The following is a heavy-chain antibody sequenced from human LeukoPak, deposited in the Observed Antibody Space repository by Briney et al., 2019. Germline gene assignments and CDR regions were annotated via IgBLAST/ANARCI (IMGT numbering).Heavy chain of an antibody. D-gene: IGHD3-22*01. V-gene: IGHV1-69*13. CDR1: GGTFSSYA. Sequence: ASVKDSCKASGGTFSSYAISWVRQAPGQGLEWMGGIIPIFGTANYAQKFQGRVTITADETTSTAYMWLSSLRSEDTAVYYCAGYYDSSGYHPAVDYWGQGTLVTVSS. J-gene: IGHJ4*02. CDR3: AGYYDSSGYHPAVDY. CDR2: IIPIFGTA.